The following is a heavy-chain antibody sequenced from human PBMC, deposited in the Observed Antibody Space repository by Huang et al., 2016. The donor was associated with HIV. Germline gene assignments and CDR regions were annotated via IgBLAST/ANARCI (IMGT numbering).Heavy chain of an antibody. J-gene: IGHJ4*02. Sequence: QVHLVQSGAEVKKPGASVKVSCKASNFTFTNYDINWVRQAPGQGLGWMGWISVHSGKTNSAQKFQGRVTLTTDTSTNTAYMQLKSLRADDTAMYYCAREPIVASRCCYFDSWGQGTLVTVSS. CDR2: ISVHSGKT. V-gene: IGHV1-18*04. CDR1: NFTFTNYD. D-gene: IGHD5-12*01. CDR3: AREPIVASRCCYFDS.